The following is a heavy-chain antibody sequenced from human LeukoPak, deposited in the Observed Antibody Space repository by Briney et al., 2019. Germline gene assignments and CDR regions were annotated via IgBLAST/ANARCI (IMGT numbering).Heavy chain of an antibody. CDR2: ISYDGSNK. J-gene: IGHJ3*02. V-gene: IGHV3-30-3*01. D-gene: IGHD2-21*02. CDR1: GFTFSSYA. CDR3: ARADCGGDCPGAFDI. Sequence: GGSLRLSCAASGFTFSSYAMHWVRQAPGKGLEWVAVISYDGSNKYYADSVKGRFTISRDNSKNTLYLQMNSLRAEDTAVYYCARADCGGDCPGAFDIWGQGTMVTVSS.